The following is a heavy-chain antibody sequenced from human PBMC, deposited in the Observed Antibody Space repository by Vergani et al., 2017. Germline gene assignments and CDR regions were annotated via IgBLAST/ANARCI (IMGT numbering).Heavy chain of an antibody. CDR1: GFTFSSYA. J-gene: IGHJ4*02. D-gene: IGHD5-12*01. Sequence: EVQLLESGGGLVQPGGSLRLSCAASGFTFSSYAMSWVRQAPGKGLEWVSAISGSGGSNYYADSVKGRFTISRDNAKNSLYLQMNSMRAEDTAVYYCMRSGNEWLRFEYWGQGTLVTVSS. CDR2: ISGSGGSN. V-gene: IGHV3-23*01. CDR3: MRSGNEWLRFEY.